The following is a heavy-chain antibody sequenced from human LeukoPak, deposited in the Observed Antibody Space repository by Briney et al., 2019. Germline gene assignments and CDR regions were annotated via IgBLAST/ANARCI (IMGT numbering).Heavy chain of an antibody. V-gene: IGHV4-59*01. D-gene: IGHD5-18*01. CDR2: IYYSGSA. CDR3: ASDTQDSYGFHWFDP. CDR1: GGSISSYY. Sequence: PSETLSLTCTVSGGSISSYYWSWIRQPPGRGLEWIGYIYYSGSANYNPPLKSRVTISVDTSKNQFSLKLSSVTAADTAVYYCASDTQDSYGFHWFDPWGQGTLVTVSS. J-gene: IGHJ5*02.